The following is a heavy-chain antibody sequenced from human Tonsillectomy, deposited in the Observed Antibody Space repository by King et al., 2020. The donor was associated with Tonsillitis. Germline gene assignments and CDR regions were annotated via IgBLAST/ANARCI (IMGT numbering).Heavy chain of an antibody. D-gene: IGHD3-22*01. V-gene: IGHV4-34*01. CDR2: INHSGST. CDR1: GGSFSGYY. Sequence: VQLQQWGAGLLKPSETLSLTCAVYGGSFSGYYWSWIRQPPGKGLEWIGEINHSGSTNYNPSLKSRVTISVDTSKNQFSLKLSSVTAAETAVYYCSRGHWKTPPSGYYDSSGYYYRDYWGQGTLVTVSS. J-gene: IGHJ4*02. CDR3: SRGHWKTPPSGYYDSSGYYYRDY.